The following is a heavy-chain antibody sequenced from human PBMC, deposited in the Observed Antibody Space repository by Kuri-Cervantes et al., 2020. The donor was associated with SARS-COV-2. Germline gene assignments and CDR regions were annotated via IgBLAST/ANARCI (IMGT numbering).Heavy chain of an antibody. CDR3: AIGGNYWHA. V-gene: IGHV3-7*01. Sequence: GGSLRLSCAASGFTFSTSWMSWVRQAPGKGLEWVANIGQDGSVKYYVDSAKGRFTISRDNAKNSLYLQMNSLRTDDMAVYYSAIGGNYWHAWGQGTLVTVSS. D-gene: IGHD1-1*01. CDR2: IGQDGSVK. CDR1: GFTFSTSW. J-gene: IGHJ5*02.